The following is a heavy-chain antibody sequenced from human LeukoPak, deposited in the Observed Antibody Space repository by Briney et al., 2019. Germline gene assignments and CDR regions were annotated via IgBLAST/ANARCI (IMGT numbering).Heavy chain of an antibody. CDR2: IYHSGST. D-gene: IGHD4-17*01. CDR3: ARQRTVRDWFDP. CDR1: GYSISSGYY. J-gene: IGHJ5*02. V-gene: IGHV4-38-2*01. Sequence: PSETLSLTCAVSGYSISSGYYWGWIRQPPGKGLEWIGSIYHSGSTYYNPSLKGRVTISVDTSKNQFSLKLSSVTAADTAVYYCARQRTVRDWFDPWGQGTLVTVSS.